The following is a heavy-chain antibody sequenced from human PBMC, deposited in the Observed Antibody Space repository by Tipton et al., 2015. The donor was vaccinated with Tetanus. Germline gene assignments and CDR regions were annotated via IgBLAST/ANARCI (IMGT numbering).Heavy chain of an antibody. CDR3: ARGFGSNWYYFDY. CDR2: VHNSGST. V-gene: IGHV4-59*01. D-gene: IGHD6-13*01. Sequence: TLSLTCTVSGGSISTYYWSWVRQPPGRGLEWIGNVHNSGSTKYSPSLRSRVTLSVDTSKNQFSLKLSAVTAADTAVYYCARGFGSNWYYFDYWGQGTLVTVSS. CDR1: GGSISTYY. J-gene: IGHJ4*02.